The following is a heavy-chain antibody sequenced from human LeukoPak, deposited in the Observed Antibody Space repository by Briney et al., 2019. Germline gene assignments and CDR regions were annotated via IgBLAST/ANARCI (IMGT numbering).Heavy chain of an antibody. CDR2: IYYSGST. CDR1: GGSISSYY. CDR3: ARHETALPEILFDY. J-gene: IGHJ4*02. V-gene: IGHV4-59*08. Sequence: PSETLSLTCTASGGSISSYYWSWIRQPPGKGLEWIGYIYYSGSTNYNPSLKSRVTISVDTSKNQFSLKLSSETAADTAVYYCARHETALPEILFDYWGQGTLVTVSS.